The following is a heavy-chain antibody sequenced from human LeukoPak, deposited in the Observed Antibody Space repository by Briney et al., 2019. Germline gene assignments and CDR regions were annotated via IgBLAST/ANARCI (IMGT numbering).Heavy chain of an antibody. J-gene: IGHJ3*02. Sequence: ASVKVSCKASGYTFNNYNIHWLRQAPGQGLEWMGIVNPGGDSTNYAQDFQGRLTLTGDTSTSTVCMELSSLRSEDTAVYYCARVRDGYNDAYDIWGQGTMVTVTS. CDR3: ARVRDGYNDAYDI. D-gene: IGHD5-24*01. CDR2: VNPGGDST. V-gene: IGHV1-46*02. CDR1: GYTFNNYN.